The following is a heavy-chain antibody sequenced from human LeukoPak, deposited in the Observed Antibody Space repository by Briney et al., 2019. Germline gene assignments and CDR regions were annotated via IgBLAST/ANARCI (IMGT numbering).Heavy chain of an antibody. CDR2: ISAYNGNT. V-gene: IGHV1-18*01. J-gene: IGHJ4*02. Sequence: SVKVSCKASGYTFTSYGISWVRQAPGQGLEWMGWISAYNGNTNYALNLQGRVTMTTDTSTSTAYMELRSLRSDDTAMYYCARGYYYDSSGYYYDYFDYWGQGTLVTVSS. CDR3: ARGYYYDSSGYYYDYFDY. CDR1: GYTFTSYG. D-gene: IGHD3-22*01.